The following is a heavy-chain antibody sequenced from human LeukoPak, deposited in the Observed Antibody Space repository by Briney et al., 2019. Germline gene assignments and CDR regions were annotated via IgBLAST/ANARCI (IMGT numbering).Heavy chain of an antibody. V-gene: IGHV3-23*01. Sequence: GGSLRLSCAASGFTFSSYAMSWVRQAQGKGLEWVLSISGSGGSTYYAASVKGRFTISRDNSKNTLYLQMNSLRGEDTAVYYCAKDREGTIADYFDYWGQGTLVTVSS. J-gene: IGHJ4*02. CDR1: GFTFSSYA. D-gene: IGHD1-7*01. CDR3: AKDREGTIADYFDY. CDR2: ISGSGGST.